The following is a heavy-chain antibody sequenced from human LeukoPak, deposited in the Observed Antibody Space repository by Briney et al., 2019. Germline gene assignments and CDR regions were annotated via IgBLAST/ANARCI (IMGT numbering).Heavy chain of an antibody. V-gene: IGHV1-69*05. CDR1: GGTFSSYA. CDR3: ARAGSSPADY. J-gene: IGHJ4*02. CDR2: IIPIFGTA. Sequence: SVKVSCKASGGTFSSYAISWVRQAPGQGLEWMGGIIPIFGTANYAQKLQGRVTMTTDTSTSTAYMELRSLRSDDTAVYYCARAGSSPADYWGQGTLVTVSS. D-gene: IGHD6-13*01.